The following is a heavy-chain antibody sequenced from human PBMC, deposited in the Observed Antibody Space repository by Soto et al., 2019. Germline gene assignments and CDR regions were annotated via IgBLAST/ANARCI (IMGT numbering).Heavy chain of an antibody. J-gene: IGHJ4*02. V-gene: IGHV3-23*01. CDR1: GFTFSSYA. D-gene: IGHD4-17*01. Sequence: EVQLLESGGGLVQPGGSLRLSCAASGFTFSSYAMSWVRQAPAKGLEWVSDISGGGGSTYYADSVKGRFTISRDNSANTLFLQMNSLRAEDTAVYYCAKVRRDYGVDYWGQGTLVIVSS. CDR3: AKVRRDYGVDY. CDR2: ISGGGGST.